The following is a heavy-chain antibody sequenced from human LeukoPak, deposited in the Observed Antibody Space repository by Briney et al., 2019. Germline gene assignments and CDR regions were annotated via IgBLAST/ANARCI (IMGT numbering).Heavy chain of an antibody. D-gene: IGHD3-3*01. CDR2: IWNDGSNK. V-gene: IGHV3-33*06. CDR3: AKDYSRDGYYADTFHI. J-gene: IGHJ3*02. Sequence: GGSLRLSCEASGFTFSTYGMHWVLQAPGKGLEWVAVIWNDGSNKYYADSVKGRFTISRDNSKNTLYLQMNSLRVEDTAVYYCAKDYSRDGYYADTFHIWGQGTMVTVSS. CDR1: GFTFSTYG.